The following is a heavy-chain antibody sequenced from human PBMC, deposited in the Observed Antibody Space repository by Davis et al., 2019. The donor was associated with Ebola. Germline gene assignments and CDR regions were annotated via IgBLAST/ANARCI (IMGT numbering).Heavy chain of an antibody. CDR3: ARLKQLGDYYYYMDV. CDR1: GYSFTSYW. CDR2: IDPSDSYT. D-gene: IGHD6-13*01. J-gene: IGHJ6*03. V-gene: IGHV5-10-1*01. Sequence: GGSLRLSCKGSGYSFTSYWISWVRQMPGKGLEWMGRIDPSDSYTNYSPSFQGHVTISADKSISTAYLQWSSLKASDTAMYYCARLKQLGDYYYYMDVWGKGTTVTVSS.